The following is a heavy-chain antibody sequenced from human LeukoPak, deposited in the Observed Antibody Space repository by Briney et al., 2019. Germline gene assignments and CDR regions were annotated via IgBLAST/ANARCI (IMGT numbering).Heavy chain of an antibody. CDR3: ARGSVEWELLTPNFDY. D-gene: IGHD1-26*01. Sequence: SETLSLTCAVYGGSFSGYYWSWIRQPPGKGLEWIGEINHSGSTNYNPSLKSRVTISVDTSKNQLSLKLSSVTAADTAVYYCARGSVEWELLTPNFDYWGQGTLVTVSS. V-gene: IGHV4-34*01. CDR2: INHSGST. J-gene: IGHJ4*02. CDR1: GGSFSGYY.